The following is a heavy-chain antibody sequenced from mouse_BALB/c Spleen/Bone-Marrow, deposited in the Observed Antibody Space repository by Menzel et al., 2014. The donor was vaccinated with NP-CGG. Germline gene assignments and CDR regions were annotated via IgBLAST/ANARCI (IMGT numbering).Heavy chain of an antibody. CDR3: ARIYYGNCY. CDR2: INPGSGGT. V-gene: IGHV1-54*01. Sequence: QVQLQQSGAELVRPGTSVKVSCKASGYAFTNYLIEWVKQRPGQGLEWIGVINPGSGGTNYNEKFKGKATLTADKSSSTAYMQLSSLTSDDSAVYFCARIYYGNCYWGQGTTLTVSS. J-gene: IGHJ2*01. D-gene: IGHD2-1*01. CDR1: GYAFTNYL.